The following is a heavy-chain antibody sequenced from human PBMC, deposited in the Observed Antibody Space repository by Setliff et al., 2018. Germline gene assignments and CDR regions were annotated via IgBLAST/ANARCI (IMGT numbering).Heavy chain of an antibody. V-gene: IGHV1-18*01. CDR2: ISPYSGKT. D-gene: IGHD2-15*01. CDR1: GYTFTNYD. J-gene: IGHJ4*02. Sequence: ASVKVSCKASGYTFTNYDINWVRQATGQGLEWVGWISPYSGKTDYAQKFQGRVIMTIDSSTTTAYMELKNLRSDDTAVYFCARGRGPDIVVTIPGDYWGQGTQVTVSS. CDR3: ARGRGPDIVVTIPGDY.